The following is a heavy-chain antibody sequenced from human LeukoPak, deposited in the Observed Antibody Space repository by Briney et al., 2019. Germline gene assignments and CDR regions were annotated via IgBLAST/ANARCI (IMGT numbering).Heavy chain of an antibody. J-gene: IGHJ4*02. CDR2: IRYDGSNK. CDR1: GFTFSSYG. D-gene: IGHD3-3*01. Sequence: PGGSLRLSCAASGFTFSSYGMHWVRQAPGKGLEWVAFIRYDGSNKYYADSVKGRFTISRDNSKNTLYLQMNSLRAEDTAVYYCAKDAQSMPKRFLEWLLYFDYWGQGTLVTVSS. V-gene: IGHV3-30*02. CDR3: AKDAQSMPKRFLEWLLYFDY.